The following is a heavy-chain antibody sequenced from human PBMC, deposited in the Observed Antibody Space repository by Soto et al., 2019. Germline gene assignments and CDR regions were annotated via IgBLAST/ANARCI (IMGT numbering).Heavy chain of an antibody. V-gene: IGHV4-59*01. CDR1: GGSISSYY. J-gene: IGHJ4*02. D-gene: IGHD6-19*01. CDR3: ARGIAVAGTWKAHNTVKYYFDY. CDR2: IYYSGST. Sequence: PSETLSLTCTVSGGSISSYYWSWIRQPPGKGLEWIGYIYYSGSTNYNPSLKSRVTISVDTSKNQFSLKLSSVTAADTAVYYCARGIAVAGTWKAHNTVKYYFDYWGQGTLVTVSS.